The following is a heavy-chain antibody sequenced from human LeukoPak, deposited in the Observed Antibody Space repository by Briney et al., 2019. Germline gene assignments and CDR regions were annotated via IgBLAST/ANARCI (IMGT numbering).Heavy chain of an antibody. CDR3: ARDSPATPGLLDY. J-gene: IGHJ4*02. CDR2: SSSSSSTI. Sequence: GGSLRLSCAASGFTFSSYSMNWVRQAPGKGLEWVSHSSSSSSTIYYADSVKGRFTISRDNAKNSLYLQMNSLRAEDTAVYYCARDSPATPGLLDYWGQGTLVTVSS. CDR1: GFTFSSYS. V-gene: IGHV3-48*04. D-gene: IGHD2-2*01.